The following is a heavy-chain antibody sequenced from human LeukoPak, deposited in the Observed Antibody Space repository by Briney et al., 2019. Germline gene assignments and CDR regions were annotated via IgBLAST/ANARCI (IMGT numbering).Heavy chain of an antibody. Sequence: GGSLRLSCAASGFTVSSNYMSWVRQAPGKGLEWVSVIYSGGSTYYADSVKGRFTISRDNAKNSLYLQMNSLRAEDTAVYYCARDRHVSNYYYYMDVWGKGTTVTISS. V-gene: IGHV3-53*01. J-gene: IGHJ6*03. CDR3: ARDRHVSNYYYYMDV. CDR1: GFTVSSNY. CDR2: IYSGGST.